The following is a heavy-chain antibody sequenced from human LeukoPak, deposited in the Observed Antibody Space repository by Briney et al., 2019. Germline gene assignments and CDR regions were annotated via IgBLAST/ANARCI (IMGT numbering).Heavy chain of an antibody. CDR2: IYSDNT. CDR1: GFTVSSNS. V-gene: IGHV3-66*03. CDR3: ARGGIVVVPAATLDY. Sequence: GGSLRLSCTVSGFTVSSNSMSWVRQAPGKGLEWVSFIYSDNTHYSDSVKGRFTISRDNSKNTLYLQMNSLRAEDTAVYYCARGGIVVVPAATLDYWGQGTLVTVSS. D-gene: IGHD2-2*01. J-gene: IGHJ4*02.